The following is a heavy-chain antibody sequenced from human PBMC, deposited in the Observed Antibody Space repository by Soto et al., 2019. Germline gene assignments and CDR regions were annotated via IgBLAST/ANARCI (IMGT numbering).Heavy chain of an antibody. CDR3: ARSSYTALAY. J-gene: IGHJ4*02. CDR1: VWSFSGYY. CDR2: INHSGTT. V-gene: IGHV4-34*01. D-gene: IGHD5-18*01. Sequence: SETLSLSCAVYVWSFSGYYWSWIRLAPGMGLEWIGEINHSGTTNYNPSLESRVTIAVDTSKSQFSLRLSSVTAADTAVYYCARSSYTALAYWGQGTLVTVSS.